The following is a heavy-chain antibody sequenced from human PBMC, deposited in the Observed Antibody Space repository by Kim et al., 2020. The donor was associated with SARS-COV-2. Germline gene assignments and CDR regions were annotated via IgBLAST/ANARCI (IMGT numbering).Heavy chain of an antibody. Sequence: SETLSLTCAVSGDSISARNWWSWVRQPPGKGLEWIGEIYYSGTTNYSPSLKSRVTISLDKSKNQVSLRLTSVTAADTAFYYCARSRPTTDGEYTLGYWGQGTPVTVSS. CDR1: GDSISARNW. CDR2: IYYSGTT. D-gene: IGHD4-17*01. V-gene: IGHV4-4*02. CDR3: ARSRPTTDGEYTLGY. J-gene: IGHJ4*02.